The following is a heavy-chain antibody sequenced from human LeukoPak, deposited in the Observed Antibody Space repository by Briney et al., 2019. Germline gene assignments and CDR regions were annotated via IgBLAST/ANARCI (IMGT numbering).Heavy chain of an antibody. D-gene: IGHD3-22*01. J-gene: IGHJ4*02. V-gene: IGHV3-23*01. CDR2: ISGSGGTT. Sequence: GGSLRLSCAASGSTFSSYAMSWVRQAQGKGLEWVSSISGSGGTTYYADSVRGRFTISRDNAKNSLYLQMNSLRAEDTAVYYCARERSKPTYYYDRWGQGTLVTVSS. CDR1: GSTFSSYA. CDR3: ARERSKPTYYYDR.